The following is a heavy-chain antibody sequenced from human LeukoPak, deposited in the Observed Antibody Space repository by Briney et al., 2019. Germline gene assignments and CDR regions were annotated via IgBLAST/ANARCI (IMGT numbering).Heavy chain of an antibody. D-gene: IGHD6-6*01. Sequence: ASVKVSCKVSGYTLTELSMHWVRQAPGKGLEWMGGFDPEDGETIYAQKFQGRVTMTEDTSTDTAYMELSSLRSEDTVVYYCATSFIAARPGSFFAFDIWGQGTMVTVSS. CDR2: FDPEDGET. CDR1: GYTLTELS. CDR3: ATSFIAARPGSFFAFDI. V-gene: IGHV1-24*01. J-gene: IGHJ3*02.